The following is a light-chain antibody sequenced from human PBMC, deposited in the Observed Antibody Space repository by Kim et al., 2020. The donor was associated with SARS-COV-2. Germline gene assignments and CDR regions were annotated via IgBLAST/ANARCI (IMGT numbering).Light chain of an antibody. J-gene: IGKJ2*01. CDR3: LQDYTYPYT. CDR2: AVS. V-gene: IGKV1-6*01. CDR1: QGVGND. Sequence: AIQMTQSPSSLFASVGDRVTITCRARQGVGNDLGWYQQKPGKAPKLLIYAVSSLESGVPSRFSGSGSGTEFSLTISSLQPEDFATYYCLQDYTYPYTFGQGTKLEI.